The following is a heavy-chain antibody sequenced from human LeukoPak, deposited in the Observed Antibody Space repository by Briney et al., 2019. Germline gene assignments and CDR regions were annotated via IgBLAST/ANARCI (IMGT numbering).Heavy chain of an antibody. CDR2: ISTYDANT. D-gene: IGHD6-13*01. V-gene: IGHV1-18*01. CDR3: ARDGRGHWDTSRWYLGNWFDP. Sequence: GASVTVSCKASDYTFTSYGSNWVRLAPGRGLERMRWISTYDANTEYSQKLQGRVTMTTDTSTSTAYMEVRSLRSDDTAVYYCARDGRGHWDTSRWYLGNWFDPWGQGTLVTVSS. CDR1: DYTFTSYG. J-gene: IGHJ5*02.